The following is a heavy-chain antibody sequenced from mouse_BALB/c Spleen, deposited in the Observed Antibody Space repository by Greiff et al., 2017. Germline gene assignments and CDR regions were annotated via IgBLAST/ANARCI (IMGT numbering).Heavy chain of an antibody. V-gene: IGHV1S126*01. CDR1: GYSFTSYW. CDR3: ARGRNDYDGYFDV. D-gene: IGHD2-4*01. Sequence: QVQLQQSGPQLVRPGASVKISCKASGYSFTSYWMHWVKQRPGQGLEWIGMIDPSDSETRLNQKFKDKATLTVDKSSSTAYMQLSSPTSEDSAVYSCARGRNDYDGYFDVWGAGTTVTVSS. J-gene: IGHJ1*01. CDR2: IDPSDSET.